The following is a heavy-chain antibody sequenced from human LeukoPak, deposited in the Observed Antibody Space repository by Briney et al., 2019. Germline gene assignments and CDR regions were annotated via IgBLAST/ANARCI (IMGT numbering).Heavy chain of an antibody. D-gene: IGHD3-22*01. CDR2: ISSSSSYI. CDR3: ASLGLGNFYDSSGYYSKGSAFDI. Sequence: PGGSLRLSCAASGFTFSSYSMNWVRQAPGKGLEWVSSISSSSSYIYYADSVKGRFTISRDNAKNSLYLQMNSLRAEDTAVYYCASLGLGNFYDSSGYYSKGSAFDIWGQGTMVTVSS. J-gene: IGHJ3*02. CDR1: GFTFSSYS. V-gene: IGHV3-21*01.